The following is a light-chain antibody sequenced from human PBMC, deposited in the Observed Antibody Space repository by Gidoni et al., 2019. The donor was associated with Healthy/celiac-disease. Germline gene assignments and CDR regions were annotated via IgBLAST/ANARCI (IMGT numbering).Light chain of an antibody. J-gene: IGKJ2*02. CDR2: GAS. V-gene: IGKV3-15*01. CDR3: QQYNNWPPCT. CDR1: QSVSSN. Sequence: EIVMTQSPATLSVSPGERATLPGRASQSVSSNLAWYQQKPGQAPRLRIYGASTRATGIPARFSGSGSGTEFTLTISSLQSEDFAVYYCQQYNNWPPCTFGQGTKLEIK.